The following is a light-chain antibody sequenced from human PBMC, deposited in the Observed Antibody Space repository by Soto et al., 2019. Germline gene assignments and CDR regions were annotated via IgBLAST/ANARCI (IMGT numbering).Light chain of an antibody. CDR2: GAS. J-gene: IGKJ1*01. CDR1: QSVSSSY. Sequence: EIVLTQSPGTLSLSPGERATLSCRASQSVSSSYLAWYQQKPGQAPRLLIYGASSRATGIPDRFSGSGSGTDFTRTISRLAPEDFAVYYCQQYGSSPWTFGQGTKVEIK. CDR3: QQYGSSPWT. V-gene: IGKV3-20*01.